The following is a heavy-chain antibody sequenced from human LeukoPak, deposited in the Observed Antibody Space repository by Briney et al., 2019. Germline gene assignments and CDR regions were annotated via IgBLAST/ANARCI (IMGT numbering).Heavy chain of an antibody. V-gene: IGHV3-7*01. CDR1: GVTLSSDW. Sequence: GGCLRLACAASGVTLSSDWVGSVRQARGEGLGWVAYIKQEGSEKYYVDSVKGRFTISRDNAKNSLYLQMNSLRAEDTAVYYCARDWLWYYYDSSGSQRADAFDIWGQGTMVT. J-gene: IGHJ3*02. D-gene: IGHD3-22*01. CDR2: IKQEGSEK. CDR3: ARDWLWYYYDSSGSQRADAFDI.